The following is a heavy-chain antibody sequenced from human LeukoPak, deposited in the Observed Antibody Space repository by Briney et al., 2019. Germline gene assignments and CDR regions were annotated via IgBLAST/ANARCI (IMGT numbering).Heavy chain of an antibody. J-gene: IGHJ4*02. CDR2: FDPEDGET. D-gene: IGHD3-22*01. CDR3: ATSPHDYDSSGYPDY. CDR1: GYTLTELS. V-gene: IGHV1-24*01. Sequence: ASVKVSCKVSGYTLTELSMHWVRPAPGKGLEWMGGFDPEDGETIYAQKFQGRVTMTEDTSTDTAYMELSSLRSEDTAVYYRATSPHDYDSSGYPDYWGQGTLVTVSS.